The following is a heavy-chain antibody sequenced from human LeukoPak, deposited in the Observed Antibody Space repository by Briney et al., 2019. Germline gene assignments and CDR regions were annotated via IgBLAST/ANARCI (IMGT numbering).Heavy chain of an antibody. CDR2: IYYSGST. Sequence: SETLSLTCTVSGGSISSYYWSWIRQPPGKGLEWIGYIYYSGSTNYNPSLKSRVTISVDTSKNQFSLKLSSVTAADTAVYYCATSTIFGVVIDYYYYMDVWGKGTTATVSS. V-gene: IGHV4-59*08. D-gene: IGHD3-3*01. CDR3: ATSTIFGVVIDYYYYMDV. J-gene: IGHJ6*03. CDR1: GGSISSYY.